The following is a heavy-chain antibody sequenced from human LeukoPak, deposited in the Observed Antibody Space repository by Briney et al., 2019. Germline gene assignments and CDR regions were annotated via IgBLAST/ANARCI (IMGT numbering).Heavy chain of an antibody. CDR2: IKQDGGEK. J-gene: IGHJ4*02. CDR3: TRDNPFGGH. V-gene: IGHV3-7*03. Sequence: GGSLRLSCAASGFTLSSNWLTWFRQVPGRGREWVANIKQDGGEKYYVDFVKGRFTISRDNAKNSLHLQMNSLRAEDTAVYYCTRDNPFGGHWGQGTLVTVSS. CDR1: GFTLSSNW. D-gene: IGHD2-15*01.